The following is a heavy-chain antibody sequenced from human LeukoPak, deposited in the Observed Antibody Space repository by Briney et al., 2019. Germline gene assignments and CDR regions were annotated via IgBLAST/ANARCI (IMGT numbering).Heavy chain of an antibody. Sequence: ASVKVSCKASGYTFTSYGISWVRQAPGQGLEWMGWISAYNGNTNYAQKLQGRVTTTTDTSTSTAYMELRSLRSDDTAVYYCARGPSITIFGVVIIGDPSYNWFDSWGQGTLVTVSS. CDR1: GYTFTSYG. CDR2: ISAYNGNT. V-gene: IGHV1-18*01. J-gene: IGHJ5*01. CDR3: ARGPSITIFGVVIIGDPSYNWFDS. D-gene: IGHD3-3*01.